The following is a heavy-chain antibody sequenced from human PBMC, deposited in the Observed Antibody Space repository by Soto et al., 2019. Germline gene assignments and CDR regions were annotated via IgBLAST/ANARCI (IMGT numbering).Heavy chain of an antibody. V-gene: IGHV2-5*02. CDR1: GFSLSTRGVA. CDR2: IYWDEDK. CDR3: AHRPRGYAYYFDS. D-gene: IGHD5-12*01. J-gene: IGHJ4*02. Sequence: QITLKESGPTLVKPTQTLTLTCTFSGFSLSTRGVAVGWFRQPPGKALEWLALIYWDEDKWYSPSLKSRLTIPDDTSKNQVVLTMTNRDPVDTATYYCAHRPRGYAYYFDSWGQGTLVTVSS.